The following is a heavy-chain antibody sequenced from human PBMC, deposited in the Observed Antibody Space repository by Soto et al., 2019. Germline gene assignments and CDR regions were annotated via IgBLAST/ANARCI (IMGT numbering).Heavy chain of an antibody. Sequence: HPGGSLRLSCAASGFTFSSYGMHWVRQAPGKGLEWVAVISYDGSNKYYAESVKGRFTISRDNSKNTLYLQMNSLRAEDTAVYYCAKDFTAAAVFENWFDPWGQGT. D-gene: IGHD6-13*01. CDR3: AKDFTAAAVFENWFDP. CDR2: ISYDGSNK. CDR1: GFTFSSYG. V-gene: IGHV3-30*18. J-gene: IGHJ5*02.